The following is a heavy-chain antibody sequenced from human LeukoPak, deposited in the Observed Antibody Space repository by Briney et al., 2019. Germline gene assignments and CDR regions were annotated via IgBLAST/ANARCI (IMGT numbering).Heavy chain of an antibody. Sequence: GGSLRLSCAGSGFTFGGYGMHWFRQTPGKGLEWVAVIAYGGSRAFYADSVKGRFTISRDNSKNTMSVQMDDLRAEDTAVYYCTRYNNDHFDYWGQGTLVTVSS. D-gene: IGHD1-14*01. CDR1: GFTFGGYG. CDR2: IAYGGSRA. J-gene: IGHJ4*02. CDR3: TRYNNDHFDY. V-gene: IGHV3-33*01.